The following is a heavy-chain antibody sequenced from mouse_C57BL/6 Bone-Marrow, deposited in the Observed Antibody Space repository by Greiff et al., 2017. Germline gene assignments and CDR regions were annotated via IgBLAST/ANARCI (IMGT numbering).Heavy chain of an antibody. CDR1: GFSLSTFGLG. CDR2: IWWDDDN. J-gene: IGHJ1*03. D-gene: IGHD2-3*01. CDR3: ARISADGYYVCWYFDV. Sequence: QVTLKVSGPGILQPSPTLSLTCSFSGFSLSTFGLGVGWIRQPSGKGLEWLAHIWWDDDNYYNPALKSRLTISKDTSKNQVFLKIANVDTADTATYYCARISADGYYVCWYFDVWGTGATVTVSS. V-gene: IGHV8-8*01.